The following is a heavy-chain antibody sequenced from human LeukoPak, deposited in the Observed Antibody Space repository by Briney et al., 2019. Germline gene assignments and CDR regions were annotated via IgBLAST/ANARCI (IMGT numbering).Heavy chain of an antibody. CDR2: INPSGGST. CDR3: ARGICSSTSCYDYFDY. J-gene: IGHJ4*02. V-gene: IGHV1-46*01. D-gene: IGHD2-2*01. CDR1: GYTFTSYY. Sequence: GASVKVSCKASGYTFTSYYMHWVRQAPGQGLEWMGIINPSGGSTSCAQKFQGRVTMTRDTSTSTVYMELSSLRSEDTAVYYCARGICSSTSCYDYFDYWGQGTLVTVSS.